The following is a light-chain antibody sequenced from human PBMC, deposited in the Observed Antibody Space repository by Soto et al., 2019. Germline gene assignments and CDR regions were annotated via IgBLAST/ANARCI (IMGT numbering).Light chain of an antibody. J-gene: IGKJ1*01. CDR3: QQSYRFPKT. CDR2: AAS. V-gene: IGKV1-39*01. CDR1: QSISSY. Sequence: DIQMTQSPSSLSASVGDRVTITCRASQSISSYLHWYQQKPGKAPKLLIYAASTLQSGVPSRFSGSGSGTEFTLTIISLQPEDFATYYCQQSYRFPKTFGRGTKVEVK.